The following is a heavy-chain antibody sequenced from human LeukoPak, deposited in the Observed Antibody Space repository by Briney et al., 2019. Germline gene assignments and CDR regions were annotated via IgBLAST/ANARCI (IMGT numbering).Heavy chain of an antibody. CDR1: GGTFSSYA. CDR3: AINYYGSGSYYNHLDY. Sequence: ASVKVSCKASGGTFSSYAISWVRQAPGQGLERMGGIIPIFGTANYAQKFQGRVTITADESTSTAYMELSSLRSEDTAVYYCAINYYGSGSYYNHLDYWGQGTLVTVSS. CDR2: IIPIFGTA. D-gene: IGHD3-10*01. V-gene: IGHV1-69*13. J-gene: IGHJ4*02.